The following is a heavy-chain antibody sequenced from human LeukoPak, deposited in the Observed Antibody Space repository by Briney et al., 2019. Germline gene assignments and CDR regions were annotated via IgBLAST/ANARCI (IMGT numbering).Heavy chain of an antibody. CDR1: GFTFSSYA. V-gene: IGHV3-23*01. CDR3: AKDPSSGWYEGWYFVY. J-gene: IGHJ4*02. CDR2: ISGSGGST. D-gene: IGHD6-19*01. Sequence: PGGSLRLSCAASGFTFSSYAMSWVRQAPGKGLEWVSAISGSGGSTYYADSVKGRFTISRDNSKNRLYLQMNSLRAEDTAVYYCAKDPSSGWYEGWYFVYWGQGTLVTVSS.